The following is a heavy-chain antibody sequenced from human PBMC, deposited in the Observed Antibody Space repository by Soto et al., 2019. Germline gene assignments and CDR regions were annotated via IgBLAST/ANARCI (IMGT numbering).Heavy chain of an antibody. J-gene: IGHJ4*02. D-gene: IGHD2-15*01. Sequence: EVQLVESGGGLVQPGGSLRLSCVVSGLNFSSDWMSWVRQAPGKGLEWVANINQDGRESYYVDSVRGRFTISRDNAKYSLYLQMTSLSAEDTPVYYGPRHARECSCPCCANWCQGTLVSVSS. CDR3: PRHARECSCPCCAN. V-gene: IGHV3-7*01. CDR2: INQDGRES. CDR1: GLNFSSDW.